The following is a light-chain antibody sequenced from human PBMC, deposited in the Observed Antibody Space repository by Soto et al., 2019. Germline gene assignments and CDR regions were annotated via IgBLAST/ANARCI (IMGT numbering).Light chain of an antibody. J-gene: IGLJ2*01. CDR1: SSDIGGYNS. CDR3: SSYAGSTIV. CDR2: DVT. V-gene: IGLV2-8*01. Sequence: QSALTQSPSASGSPGQSVTISCTGTSSDIGGYNSVSWYQQHPGKAPKVMIYDVTKRPSGVPDRFSGSKSGNTASLTVSALQAEDEADYYCSSYAGSTIVFGGGTKLTVL.